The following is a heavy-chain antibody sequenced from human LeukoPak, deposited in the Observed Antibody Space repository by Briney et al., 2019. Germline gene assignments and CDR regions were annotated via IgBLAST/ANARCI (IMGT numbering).Heavy chain of an antibody. CDR2: INHSGST. CDR3: ARKYYYDSSGYYRTHRTVGPFDY. CDR1: GGSFSGYY. V-gene: IGHV4-34*01. J-gene: IGHJ4*02. Sequence: SETLSLTCAVYGGSFSGYYWSWIRQPPGKGLEWIGEINHSGSTNYNPSLKSRVTISVETSKNQFSLKLSSVTAADTAVYYCARKYYYDSSGYYRTHRTVGPFDYWGQGTLVTVSS. D-gene: IGHD3-22*01.